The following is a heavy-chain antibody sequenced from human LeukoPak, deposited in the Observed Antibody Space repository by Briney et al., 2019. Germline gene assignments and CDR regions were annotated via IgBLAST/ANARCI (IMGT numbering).Heavy chain of an antibody. D-gene: IGHD3-3*01. CDR3: ARCSDFWSGSKGYYYYMDV. CDR1: GGTFSSYA. Sequence: SVKVSCKASGGTFSSYAISWVRQAPGQGLEWMGGIIPIFGTANYAQKFQGGVTITADESTSTAYMELSSLRSEDTAVYYCARCSDFWSGSKGYYYYMDVWGKGTTVTVSS. V-gene: IGHV1-69*13. CDR2: IIPIFGTA. J-gene: IGHJ6*03.